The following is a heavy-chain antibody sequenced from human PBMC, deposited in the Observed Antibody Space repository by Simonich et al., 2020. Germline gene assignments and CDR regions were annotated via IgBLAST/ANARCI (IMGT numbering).Heavy chain of an antibody. CDR1: GFTFSSYA. Sequence: QVQLVESGGGVVQPGRSLRLSCAASGFTFSSYAMHWVRQAPGKGRGGGAVISYDGSNKYYADSVKGRFTISRDNSKNTLYLQMNSLRAEDTAVYYCARDRNWGWFDPWGQGTLVTVSS. CDR2: ISYDGSNK. J-gene: IGHJ5*02. CDR3: ARDRNWGWFDP. V-gene: IGHV3-30*04. D-gene: IGHD7-27*01.